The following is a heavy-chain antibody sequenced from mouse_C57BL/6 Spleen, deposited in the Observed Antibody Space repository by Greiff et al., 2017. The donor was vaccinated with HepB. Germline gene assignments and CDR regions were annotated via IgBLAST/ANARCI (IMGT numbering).Heavy chain of an antibody. CDR3: ARRGWDVWFAY. CDR2: IHPNSGST. J-gene: IGHJ3*01. D-gene: IGHD4-1*01. CDR1: GYTFTSYW. Sequence: QVQLQQPGAELVKPGASVKLSCKASGYTFTSYWMHWVKQRPGQGLEWIGMIHPNSGSTNYNEKFKSKATLTVDKSSSTAYMQLSSLTSEDSAVYYCARRGWDVWFAYWGQGTLVTVSA. V-gene: IGHV1-64*01.